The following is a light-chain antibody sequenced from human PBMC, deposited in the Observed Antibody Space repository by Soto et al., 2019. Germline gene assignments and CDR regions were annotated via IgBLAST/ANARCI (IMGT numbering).Light chain of an antibody. V-gene: IGLV2-14*01. CDR2: EVS. CDR3: SSYTRSSKVV. Sequence: QSVLTQPASVSGSPGQSITISCTGTSSDVGGYNYVSWYQQHPGKAPKLMIYEVSNRPSGVSNRFSGSKSGNTASLTISGLQAEDEADYYCSSYTRSSKVVFGGGTKLTV. CDR1: SSDVGGYNY. J-gene: IGLJ2*01.